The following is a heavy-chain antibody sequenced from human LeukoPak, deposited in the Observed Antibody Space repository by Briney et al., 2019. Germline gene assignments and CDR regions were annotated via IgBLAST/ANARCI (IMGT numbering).Heavy chain of an antibody. CDR3: ARLQQDRGSTRYAEYYYYMDV. CDR2: IYTSGST. D-gene: IGHD6-13*01. Sequence: SETLSLTCTVSGGSIISGSYYWSWIRQPAGKGLEWIGRIYTSGSTNYHPSLRSRVTISLDTSKNQFSLKLSSVTAADTAVYYCARLQQDRGSTRYAEYYYYMDVWGKGTTVTVSS. CDR1: GGSIISGSYY. V-gene: IGHV4-61*02. J-gene: IGHJ6*03.